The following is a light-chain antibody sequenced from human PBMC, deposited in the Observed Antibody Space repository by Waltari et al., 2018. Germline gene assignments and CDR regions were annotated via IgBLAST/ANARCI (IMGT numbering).Light chain of an antibody. Sequence: YVVTQPPSVSVAPGQTARITCGGNNIGTKSVHWYQQKPGQAPVLVVYDDIDRPSGISERFSGSNSGNTATLTISRVEAGDEADYYCQVWDSNSDHLVMFGGGTKLTVL. CDR1: NIGTKS. CDR2: DDI. CDR3: QVWDSNSDHLVM. V-gene: IGLV3-21*02. J-gene: IGLJ3*02.